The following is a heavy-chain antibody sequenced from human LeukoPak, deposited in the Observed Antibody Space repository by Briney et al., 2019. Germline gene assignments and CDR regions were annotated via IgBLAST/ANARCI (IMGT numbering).Heavy chain of an antibody. V-gene: IGHV3-30-3*01. J-gene: IGHJ3*02. D-gene: IGHD6-13*01. CDR3: ARDSGWQQLANDAFDI. Sequence: GGSLRLSCAASGFTFSSYAMHWVRQAPGKGLERVAVISYDGSHKYYADSVRGRFTISRGNSKNTLYLQMNSLRAEDTAVYYCARDSGWQQLANDAFDIWGQGTMVTVSS. CDR2: ISYDGSHK. CDR1: GFTFSSYA.